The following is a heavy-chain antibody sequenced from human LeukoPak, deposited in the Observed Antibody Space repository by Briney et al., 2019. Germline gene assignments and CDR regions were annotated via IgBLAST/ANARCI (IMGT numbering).Heavy chain of an antibody. CDR1: GGSFCGYY. V-gene: IGHV4-34*01. J-gene: IGHJ4*02. D-gene: IGHD1-1*01. Sequence: SETLSLTCAVYGGSFCGYYWSWIPQPPGKGLVWIGEINHSGSTNYNPSLKSRVTISVDTSKNQFSLKLSPVTAADTAVYSCARVPRVGRTGSDYWGQGTLVTVSS. CDR2: INHSGST. CDR3: ARVPRVGRTGSDY.